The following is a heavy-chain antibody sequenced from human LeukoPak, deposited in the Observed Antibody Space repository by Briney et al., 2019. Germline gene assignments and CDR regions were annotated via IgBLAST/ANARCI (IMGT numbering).Heavy chain of an antibody. CDR3: ARQQEIVATGFDP. D-gene: IGHD2/OR15-2a*01. V-gene: IGHV4-34*01. Sequence: PSETLSLTCAVYGGSFSGYYWSWIRQPPGKGREWIGEINHSGSTNYNPSLKSRVTISVDTSKNQFSLKLSSVTAADTAVYYCARQQEIVATGFDPWGQGTLVTVSS. CDR2: INHSGST. J-gene: IGHJ5*02. CDR1: GGSFSGYY.